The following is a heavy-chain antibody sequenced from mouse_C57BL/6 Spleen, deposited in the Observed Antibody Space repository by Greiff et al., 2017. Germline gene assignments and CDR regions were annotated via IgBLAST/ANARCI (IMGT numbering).Heavy chain of an antibody. CDR3: TSGIYYDYYWYFDV. J-gene: IGHJ1*03. CDR2: IYPGNSDT. Sequence: VQLQQSGTVLARPGASVKMSCKTSGYTFTSYWMHWVKQRPGQGLEWIGAIYPGNSDTSYNQKFKGKAKLTAVTSASTAYMELSSLTNEDSAVYYCTSGIYYDYYWYFDVWGTGTTVTV. V-gene: IGHV1-5*01. CDR1: GYTFTSYW. D-gene: IGHD2-4*01.